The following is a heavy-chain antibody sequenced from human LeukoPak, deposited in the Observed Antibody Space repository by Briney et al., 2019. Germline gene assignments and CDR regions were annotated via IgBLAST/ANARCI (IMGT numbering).Heavy chain of an antibody. CDR2: INHSGSA. CDR3: ARGQGTVTTH. CDR1: GGSFSGYY. V-gene: IGHV4-34*01. J-gene: IGHJ4*02. Sequence: SETLSLTCAVSGGSFSGYYWTWIRQPPGKGLEWIGEINHSGSANYNPSLKCRVTISLDTSKNQFSLKLSSVTAADTAVYYCARGQGTVTTHWGQGTLVTVSS. D-gene: IGHD4-17*01.